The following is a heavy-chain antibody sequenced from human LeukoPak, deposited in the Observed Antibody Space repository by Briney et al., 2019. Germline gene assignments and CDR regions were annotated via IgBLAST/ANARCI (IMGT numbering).Heavy chain of an antibody. CDR2: INRSGST. J-gene: IGHJ5*02. CDR1: GGSFSGYY. Sequence: SETLSLTCAVYGGSFSGYYWSWIRQPPGKGLEWIGEINRSGSTNYNPSLKSRVTISVYTSKNQFSLKLSSVTAADTAAYYCARGYCSSTSCPPGFDPWGQGTLVTVSS. CDR3: ARGYCSSTSCPPGFDP. D-gene: IGHD2-2*01. V-gene: IGHV4-34*01.